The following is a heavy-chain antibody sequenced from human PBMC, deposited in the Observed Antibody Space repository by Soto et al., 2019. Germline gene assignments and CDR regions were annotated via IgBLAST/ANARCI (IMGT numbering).Heavy chain of an antibody. D-gene: IGHD3-22*01. V-gene: IGHV3-30*04. CDR2: ISYDGSNK. CDR3: AGGTTYYYDSSGAAGDY. J-gene: IGHJ4*02. Sequence: QVQLVESGGGVVQPGRSLRLSCAASGFTFSSYAMHWVRQAPGKGLEWVAVISYDGSNKYYADSVKGRFTISRDNSKNTLYLQMNSLRAEDTAVYYCAGGTTYYYDSSGAAGDYWGQGTLVTVSS. CDR1: GFTFSSYA.